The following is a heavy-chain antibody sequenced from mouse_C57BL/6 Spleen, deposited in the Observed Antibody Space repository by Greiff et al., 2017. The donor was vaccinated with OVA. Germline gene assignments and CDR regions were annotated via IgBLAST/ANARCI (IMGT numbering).Heavy chain of an antibody. CDR1: GYAFSSYW. CDR2: IYPGDGDT. Sequence: QVQLQQSGAELVKPGASVKISCKASGYAFSSYWMNWVKQRPGKGLEWIGQIYPGDGDTNYTGKFKGKATLTADKSSSTAYMQLSSLTSEDSAVYVCAREEGSTMVTTDYWGQGTTLTVSS. D-gene: IGHD2-2*01. V-gene: IGHV1-80*01. J-gene: IGHJ2*01. CDR3: AREEGSTMVTTDY.